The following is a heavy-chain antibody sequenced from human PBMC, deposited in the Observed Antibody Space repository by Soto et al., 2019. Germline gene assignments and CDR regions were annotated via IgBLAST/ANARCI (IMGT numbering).Heavy chain of an antibody. CDR1: GGSIGSYY. D-gene: IGHD4-17*01. CDR2: IYYSGST. Sequence: QVQLQESGPGLVKPSETLSLTCTVSGGSIGSYYWSWIRQPPGKGLEWIGYIYYSGSTNYNPSLTSRVTISVDTSKNQFSLKLSSVTAADTAVYYCARVYGGAFDYWGQGTLVTVSS. J-gene: IGHJ4*02. V-gene: IGHV4-59*01. CDR3: ARVYGGAFDY.